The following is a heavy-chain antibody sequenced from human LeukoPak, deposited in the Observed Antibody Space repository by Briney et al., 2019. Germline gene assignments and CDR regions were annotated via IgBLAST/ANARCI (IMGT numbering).Heavy chain of an antibody. Sequence: SVKVSCKASGGTFSSYAISWVRQAPGQGLEWMGRIIPILGIANYAQKFQGRVTITADKSTSTAYMELRSLRSDDTAVYYCARARDWSNWFDPWGQGTLVTVSS. D-gene: IGHD3-9*01. CDR1: GGTFSSYA. V-gene: IGHV1-69*04. CDR2: IIPILGIA. CDR3: ARARDWSNWFDP. J-gene: IGHJ5*02.